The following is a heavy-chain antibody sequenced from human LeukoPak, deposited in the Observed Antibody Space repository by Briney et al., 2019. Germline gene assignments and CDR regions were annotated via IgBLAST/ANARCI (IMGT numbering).Heavy chain of an antibody. CDR3: ARSTVRYWDDAFDI. CDR1: GGSISSYY. Sequence: PSETLSLTCTVSGGSISSYYWSWIRQPPGKGLEWIGYIYYSGSTNYNPSLKSRVTISVDTSKNQFSLKLSSVTAADTAVYCCARSTVRYWDDAFDIWGQGTMVTVSS. J-gene: IGHJ3*02. V-gene: IGHV4-59*01. CDR2: IYYSGST. D-gene: IGHD3-9*01.